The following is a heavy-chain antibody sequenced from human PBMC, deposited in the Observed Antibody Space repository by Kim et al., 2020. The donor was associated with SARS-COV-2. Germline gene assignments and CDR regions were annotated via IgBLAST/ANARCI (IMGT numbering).Heavy chain of an antibody. V-gene: IGHV3-9*01. D-gene: IGHD2-2*02. Sequence: VKGRFTISRDNAKNSLYLEMNSLRAEDTALYYCAKGDRYCSSTSCYTGDYWGQGTLVTVSS. J-gene: IGHJ4*02. CDR3: AKGDRYCSSTSCYTGDY.